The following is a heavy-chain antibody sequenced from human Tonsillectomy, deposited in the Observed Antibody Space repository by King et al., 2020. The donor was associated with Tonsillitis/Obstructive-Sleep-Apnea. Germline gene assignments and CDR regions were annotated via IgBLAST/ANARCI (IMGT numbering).Heavy chain of an antibody. CDR3: ARHREDGSGWYEDFDY. Sequence: QMQLQESGPGLVKPSETLSLTCTVSGASISSRSYYWGWIRQPPGRGLEWIGTIYYTGTIYYNPSLKSRVTMSVDTSKNQFSLNLSSVTAADTAMYYCARHREDGSGWYEDFDYWGQGTLVTVSS. J-gene: IGHJ4*02. D-gene: IGHD6-19*01. CDR1: GASISSRSYY. V-gene: IGHV4-39*01. CDR2: IYYTGTI.